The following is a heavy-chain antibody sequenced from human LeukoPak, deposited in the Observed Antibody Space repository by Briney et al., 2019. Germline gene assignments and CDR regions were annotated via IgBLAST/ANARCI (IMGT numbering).Heavy chain of an antibody. CDR2: IKRDGSDK. D-gene: IGHD4-23*01. Sequence: PGGSLRLSCAASGFTFSSYWMSWVRQAPGKGLEWVANIKRDGSDKYYVGSVEGRITISRDNDKNSLYLQMSSLRAEDTAIYYCARVRSVGGNPHAFNIWGQGTMVTVSS. J-gene: IGHJ3*02. CDR1: GFTFSSYW. V-gene: IGHV3-7*01. CDR3: ARVRSVGGNPHAFNI.